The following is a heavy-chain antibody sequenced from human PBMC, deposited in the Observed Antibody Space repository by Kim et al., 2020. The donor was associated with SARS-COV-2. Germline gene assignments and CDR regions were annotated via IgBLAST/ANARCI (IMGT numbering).Heavy chain of an antibody. D-gene: IGHD2-15*01. CDR1: GYSFTNYW. V-gene: IGHV5-51*01. J-gene: IGHJ6*03. CDR2: IYPGDSDT. Sequence: GESLKISCKGSGYSFTNYWIGWVRQMPGKGLEWMGIIYPGDSDTRYSPSFQGQVTISADQSISTAYLQWSSLKASDTAMYYCARCIGYYYYYMDVWGKGTTDTVSS. CDR3: ARCIGYYYYYMDV.